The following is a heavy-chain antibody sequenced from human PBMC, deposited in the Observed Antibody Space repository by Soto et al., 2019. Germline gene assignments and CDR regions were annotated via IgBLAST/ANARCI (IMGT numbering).Heavy chain of an antibody. Sequence: SQTLSLTCAISGDSVSSNSAAWNWIRQSASRGLEWLGRTYYRSKWYNDYAVSVKSRITINPDTSKNQFSLQLNSVTPEDTAVYYCARDSGSGSYYYYYGMDVWGQGTTVIVSS. CDR3: ARDSGSGSYYYYYGMDV. J-gene: IGHJ6*02. CDR1: GDSVSSNSAA. V-gene: IGHV6-1*01. CDR2: TYYRSKWYN. D-gene: IGHD3-10*01.